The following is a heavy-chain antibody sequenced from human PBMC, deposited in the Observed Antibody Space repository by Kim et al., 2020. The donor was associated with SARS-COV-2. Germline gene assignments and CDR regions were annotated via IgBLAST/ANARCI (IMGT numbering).Heavy chain of an antibody. CDR1: GGSISSYY. CDR2: IYYSGST. CDR3: ARVALGYCSSTRCHKGFNP. D-gene: IGHD2-2*01. Sequence: SETLSLTCTVSGGSISSYYWSWIRQPPGKGLEWIGYIYYSGSTNYNPSLKSRVTISVDTSKNQFSLKLSSVTAADTAVYYCARVALGYCSSTRCHKGFNPWGQGTLFTVSS. V-gene: IGHV4-59*01. J-gene: IGHJ5*02.